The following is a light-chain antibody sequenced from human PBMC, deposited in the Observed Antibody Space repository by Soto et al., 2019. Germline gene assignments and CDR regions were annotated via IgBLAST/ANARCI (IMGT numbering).Light chain of an antibody. Sequence: QSALTQPASVSGSPGQSITISCTGTSSDIGTYNYVSWYQQHPGKAPKLMLYEVSNRPSGVSNRFFGSKSGNTASLTISGLKAEDEADYFCNSYTSSSTLNVFGTGTKLTVL. CDR3: NSYTSSSTLNV. V-gene: IGLV2-14*01. CDR2: EVS. CDR1: SSDIGTYNY. J-gene: IGLJ1*01.